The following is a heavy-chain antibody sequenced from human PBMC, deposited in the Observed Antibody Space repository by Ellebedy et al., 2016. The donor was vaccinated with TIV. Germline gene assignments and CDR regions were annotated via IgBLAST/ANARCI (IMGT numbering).Heavy chain of an antibody. J-gene: IGHJ3*02. CDR3: AKLIQQTDKDAVNI. V-gene: IGHV3-30*02. D-gene: IGHD2-15*01. CDR2: IQYDGSDK. CDR1: GFTFRSYG. Sequence: PGGSLRLSCAASGFTFRSYGMYWVRQAPGKGLEWAAFIQYDGSDKHYADSVKGRFTISRDNSKNTLYLQMNSLRAEDTAVYDCAKLIQQTDKDAVNIWGQGTMVTVSS.